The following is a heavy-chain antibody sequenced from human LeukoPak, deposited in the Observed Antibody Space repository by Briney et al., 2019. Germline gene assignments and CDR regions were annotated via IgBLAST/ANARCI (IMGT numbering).Heavy chain of an antibody. D-gene: IGHD3-3*01. Sequence: PGGSLRLSCAVSGFSFNNYWMSWVRQAPGKGLEWVANIKQDGSEKYYVDSVKGLFSISRDNAKNSLYLQMNSLRAEDTAVYYCARDYDFWSRYLDYWGQGTLVTVSS. J-gene: IGHJ4*02. CDR2: IKQDGSEK. CDR3: ARDYDFWSRYLDY. V-gene: IGHV3-7*05. CDR1: GFSFNNYW.